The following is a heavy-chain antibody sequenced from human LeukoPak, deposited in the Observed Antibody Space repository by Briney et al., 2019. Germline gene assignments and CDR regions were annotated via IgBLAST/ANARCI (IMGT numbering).Heavy chain of an antibody. CDR3: ARDPGPSIPAWGAFDI. J-gene: IGHJ3*02. Sequence: SGGSLRLSCAASGFIFNNYYMAWVRQPPGKGLEWVANIKPDGSDTYYVDSVKGRFTISRDDAKNSLFLQMNSLRDEDTAVYYCARDPGPSIPAWGAFDIWGQGTKVTVSS. D-gene: IGHD6-6*01. CDR1: GFIFNNYY. CDR2: IKPDGSDT. V-gene: IGHV3-7*01.